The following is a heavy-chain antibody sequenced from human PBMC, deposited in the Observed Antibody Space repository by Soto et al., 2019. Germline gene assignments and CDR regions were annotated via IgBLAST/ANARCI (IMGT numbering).Heavy chain of an antibody. Sequence: EVQLVESGGNVLQPGGSLRLSCAASGFISSSYWMHWVRQAPGKGLVWVSRINREGSRTDYGDSVKGRFAVSRDNAKNTVLLQMNSLRADDPAVYYCARGVNGYYYVDYWGQGTLVTVSS. CDR2: INREGSRT. J-gene: IGHJ4*02. CDR1: GFISSSYW. D-gene: IGHD2-8*01. V-gene: IGHV3-74*01. CDR3: ARGVNGYYYVDY.